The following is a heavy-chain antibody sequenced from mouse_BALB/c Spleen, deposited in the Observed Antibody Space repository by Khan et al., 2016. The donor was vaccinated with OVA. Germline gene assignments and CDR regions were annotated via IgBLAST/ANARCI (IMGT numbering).Heavy chain of an antibody. V-gene: IGHV1S81*02. D-gene: IGHD2-2*01. J-gene: IGHJ3*01. CDR3: ARGGYGSLAY. CDR2: INPNNGRA. Sequence: QVQLQQPGAEVVNPGASVKLSCKASGYTFTSYWMHWVKQRPGQGLEWIGYINPNNGRAHQNEKFKSKATLTVDKSSSTAYLQLSSLPSEDSAVHYCARGGYGSLAYWGQGTLVTVSA. CDR1: GYTFTSYW.